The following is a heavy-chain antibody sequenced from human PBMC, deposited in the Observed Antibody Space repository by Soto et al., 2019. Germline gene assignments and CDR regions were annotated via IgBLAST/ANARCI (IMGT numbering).Heavy chain of an antibody. CDR2: INHSGST. V-gene: IGHV4-34*01. CDR3: ARSDSRAYCYSMDV. D-gene: IGHD2-21*01. Sequence: PSETLSLTCAVHGGSFSGYYWSWIRQPPGKGLEWIGEINHSGSTNYNPSLKSRVTISVDTSKNQFSLKLSSVTAADTAVYYCARSDSRAYCYSMDVWGQGTTVTVSS. J-gene: IGHJ6*02. CDR1: GGSFSGYY.